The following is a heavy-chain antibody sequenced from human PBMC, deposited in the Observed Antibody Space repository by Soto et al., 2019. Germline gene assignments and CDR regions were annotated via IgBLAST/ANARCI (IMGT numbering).Heavy chain of an antibody. V-gene: IGHV1-2*02. Sequence: QVQLVQSGADVKKPGASVKVSCKTSGYTFAAYYIHWIRQAPGQGLEWMGWINPTSGGTVYAQNFQDRVTMTRDTSISTAYMELRRLNSDDTAVYYCARDPDYGEYWGYFFDSWGQGTPVTVSS. CDR1: GYTFAAYY. CDR3: ARDPDYGEYWGYFFDS. CDR2: INPTSGGT. D-gene: IGHD4-17*01. J-gene: IGHJ4*02.